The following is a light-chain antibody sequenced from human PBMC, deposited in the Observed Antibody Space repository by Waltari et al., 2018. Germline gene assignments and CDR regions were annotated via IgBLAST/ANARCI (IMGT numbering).Light chain of an antibody. CDR2: AGS. V-gene: IGKV2-29*03. CDR1: QSLLVSDVKTY. Sequence: IVMTQTPLSMSVTPGQSAHLPCKSSQSLLVSDVKTYLYWYLQQAGQSPQLLIYAGSSRFSAVPDRFSGSGSGTNFTMRISRVEAEDVGIYYCMQGISYPLTFGGGTKVEI. CDR3: MQGISYPLT. J-gene: IGKJ4*01.